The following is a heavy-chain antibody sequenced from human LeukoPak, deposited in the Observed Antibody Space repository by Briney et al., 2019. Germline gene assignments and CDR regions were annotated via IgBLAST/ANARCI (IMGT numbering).Heavy chain of an antibody. CDR2: IYSGGST. CDR1: GFTVSSNY. CDR3: ARAYLRFLEWPPEYYFDY. V-gene: IGHV3-53*01. J-gene: IGHJ4*02. D-gene: IGHD3-3*01. Sequence: PGGSLRLSCAASGFTVSSNYMSWVRQAPGKGLEWVSVIYSGGSTYYADSVKGRFTISRDNSKNTLYLQMNSLRAEDTAVYYCARAYLRFLEWPPEYYFDYWGQGTLVTVSS.